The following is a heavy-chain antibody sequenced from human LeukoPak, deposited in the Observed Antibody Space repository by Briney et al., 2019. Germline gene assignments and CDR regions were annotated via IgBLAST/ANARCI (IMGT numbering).Heavy chain of an antibody. V-gene: IGHV3-7*01. CDR3: ARDLSGVTGYTYGRGIDY. CDR1: GFSFRSHW. Sequence: GGSLRLSCAASGFSFRSHWMSWVRQAPGKGPEWVANIKKDGSEKYYVDSVKGRFTISRDNAKTSLYLQMHSLRAEDTAVYYCARDLSGVTGYTYGRGIDYWGQGTLVTVSS. D-gene: IGHD5-18*01. CDR2: IKKDGSEK. J-gene: IGHJ4*02.